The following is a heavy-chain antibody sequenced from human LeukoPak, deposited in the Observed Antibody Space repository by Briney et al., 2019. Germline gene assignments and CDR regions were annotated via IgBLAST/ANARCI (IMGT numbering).Heavy chain of an antibody. Sequence: SETLSFTSAVSTYSTISGNYWSWIRQPPGKGLECIGSIHHSGRTYHNPSLKSRVTISVDTSKDQFSLKLSSVTAADTAVYYCARDLARESYFYYMDVWGKGTTVTVSS. CDR2: IHHSGRT. V-gene: IGHV4-38-2*02. CDR3: ARDLARESYFYYMDV. CDR1: TYSTISGNY. J-gene: IGHJ6*03.